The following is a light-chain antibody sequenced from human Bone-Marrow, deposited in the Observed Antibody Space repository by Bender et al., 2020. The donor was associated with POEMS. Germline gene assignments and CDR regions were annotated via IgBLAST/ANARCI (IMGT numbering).Light chain of an antibody. CDR1: SSDVGGYNY. Sequence: QSVLTQPPSVSGTPGQRVTISCSGTSSDVGGYNYVSWYQQHPGKAPKLMIYDVSNRPSGDSNRFSGSKSGNTASLTISGLQAEDEDDYYCCSYAGSNTWVFGGGTKVTVL. V-gene: IGLV2-23*02. CDR2: DVS. J-gene: IGLJ3*02. CDR3: CSYAGSNTWV.